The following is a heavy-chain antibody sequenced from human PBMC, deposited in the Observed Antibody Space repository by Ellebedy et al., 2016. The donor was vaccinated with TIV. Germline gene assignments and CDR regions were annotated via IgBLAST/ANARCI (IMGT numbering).Heavy chain of an antibody. CDR1: GFTFDDYA. CDR3: TKDLLRGIWGGSGRDY. J-gene: IGHJ4*02. CDR2: ISWRGHYI. Sequence: PGGSLRLSCAASGFTFDDYAMHWVRQAPGKGLEWVSGISWRGHYIGYADSVRGRFTISRDNAKRSLYLQMNSLRIEDTAVYYCTKDLLRGIWGGSGRDYWGQGTLVTVSS. V-gene: IGHV3-9*01. D-gene: IGHD7-27*01.